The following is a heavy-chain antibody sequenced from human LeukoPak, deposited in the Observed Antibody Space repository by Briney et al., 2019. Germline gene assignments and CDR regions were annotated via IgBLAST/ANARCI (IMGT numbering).Heavy chain of an antibody. V-gene: IGHV3-48*01. CDR1: GFTFGTYT. D-gene: IGHD1-1*01. J-gene: IGHJ4*02. CDR2: VTLNGRSV. CDR3: ARDHNWGFDY. Sequence: GGSLRLSCAASGFTFGTYTLNWVRQAPGKGLEWLSYVTLNGRSVHYADSVKGRFTISRDNAKNSLYLQMDSLRVQDTAVYYCARDHNWGFDYWGQGTLVTVSS.